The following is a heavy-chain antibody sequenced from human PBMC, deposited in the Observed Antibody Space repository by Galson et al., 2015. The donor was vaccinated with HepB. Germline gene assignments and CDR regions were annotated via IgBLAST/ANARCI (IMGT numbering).Heavy chain of an antibody. CDR3: ARDQGYYGSGYRGWFDP. J-gene: IGHJ5*02. CDR1: GFTFSSYW. D-gene: IGHD3-10*01. V-gene: IGHV3-7*01. Sequence: SLRLSCAASGFTFSSYWMSWVRQAPGKGLEWVANIKQDGSEKYYVDSVKGRFTISRDNAKNSLYLQMNSLRAEDTAVYYCARDQGYYGSGYRGWFDPWGQGTLVTVSS. CDR2: IKQDGSEK.